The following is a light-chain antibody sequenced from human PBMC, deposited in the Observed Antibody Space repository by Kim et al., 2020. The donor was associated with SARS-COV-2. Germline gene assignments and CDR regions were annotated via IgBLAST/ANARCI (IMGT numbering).Light chain of an antibody. V-gene: IGLV3-19*01. CDR1: SLRSYY. CDR2: GKN. J-gene: IGLJ3*02. CDR3: NSRDSSGNPWV. Sequence: SSELTQDPAVSVALGQTVRITCQGDSLRSYYASWYQQKPGQAPVLVIYGKNNRPSGIPDRFSGSSSGNTASLTITGAQEEDEADSYCNSRDSSGNPWVFG.